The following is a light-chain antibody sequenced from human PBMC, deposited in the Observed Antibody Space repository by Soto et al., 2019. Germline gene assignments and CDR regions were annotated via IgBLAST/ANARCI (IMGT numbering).Light chain of an antibody. Sequence: EIVLTQPPATLSLSPGERATLSCRASQSVSSYLAWYQQKPGQAPRLLIYDASNRATGIPARFSGSGSGTDFTLTISSLEPEDFAVYYCQQRSNWPPSITFGQGTRLEI. CDR2: DAS. CDR3: QQRSNWPPSIT. V-gene: IGKV3-11*01. J-gene: IGKJ5*01. CDR1: QSVSSY.